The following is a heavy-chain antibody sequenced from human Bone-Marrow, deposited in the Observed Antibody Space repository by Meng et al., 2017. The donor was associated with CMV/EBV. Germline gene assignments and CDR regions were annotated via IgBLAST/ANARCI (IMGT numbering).Heavy chain of an antibody. CDR2: IYYSGST. J-gene: IGHJ5*02. CDR3: ARGETVRAIFGVVITNNWFDP. V-gene: IGHV4-59*12. Sequence: SETLSLTCTVSGGSISSYYWSWIRQPPGKGLEWIGYIYYSGSTNYNPSLKSRVTISVDTSKNQFSLKLSSVTAADTAVYYCARGETVRAIFGVVITNNWFDPWGQGTLVTVSS. D-gene: IGHD3-3*01. CDR1: GGSISSYY.